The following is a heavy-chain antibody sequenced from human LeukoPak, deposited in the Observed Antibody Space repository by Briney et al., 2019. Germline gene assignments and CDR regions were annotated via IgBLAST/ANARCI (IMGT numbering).Heavy chain of an antibody. CDR1: GFTFDDYA. Sequence: GGSLRLSCAASGFTFDDYAMHWVRQAPGKGLEWVSGISWNSGSIGYADSVKGRFTLSRDNAKNSLYLQMNSLRAEDMALYYCAKSRSDGYYFDYWGQGTLVTVSS. J-gene: IGHJ4*02. V-gene: IGHV3-9*03. CDR2: ISWNSGSI. D-gene: IGHD2-15*01. CDR3: AKSRSDGYYFDY.